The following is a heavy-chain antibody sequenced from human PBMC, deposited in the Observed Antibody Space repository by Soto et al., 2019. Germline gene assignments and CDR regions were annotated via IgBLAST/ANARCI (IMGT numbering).Heavy chain of an antibody. V-gene: IGHV4-39*01. J-gene: IGHJ4*02. D-gene: IGHD3-3*01. Sequence: SETLCLTCTVSGGSISSSGDYWSWIRQPPGKGLEWIGEINHSGSTNYNPSLKSRVTISVDTSKNQFSLKLSSVTAADTAVYYCARQLRFLEWTIWGQGTLVTVSS. CDR3: ARQLRFLEWTI. CDR1: GGSISSSGDY. CDR2: INHSGST.